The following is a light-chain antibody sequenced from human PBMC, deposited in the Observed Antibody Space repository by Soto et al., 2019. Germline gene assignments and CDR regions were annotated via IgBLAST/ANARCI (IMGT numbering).Light chain of an antibody. CDR1: SRDIGAYNL. CDR2: EVR. V-gene: IGLV2-14*01. J-gene: IGLJ2*01. CDR3: SAYTSRSTLV. Sequence: QSALTQPASVSGSPGQSITISCSGTSRDIGAYNLVSWYQQPPGKAPKLLIYEVRNRPSGISYRLSGSKSGTTASLTISSLLPEDEADYYCSAYTSRSTLVFGGGTKVTVL.